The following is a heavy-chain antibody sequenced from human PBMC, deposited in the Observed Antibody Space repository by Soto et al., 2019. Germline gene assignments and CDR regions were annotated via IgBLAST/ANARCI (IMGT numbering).Heavy chain of an antibody. D-gene: IGHD3-22*01. J-gene: IGHJ4*02. Sequence: QVQLVQSGAEVKKPGASVKVSCKASGYTFTIYVFSWVRQAPGQGLERMGWISGYNGNTDYAQNLQARVTLTTDASTSSVYMELRSLRSDDTAVYYCARVDYYDSSGYYGYWGQGTLITVSS. CDR3: ARVDYYDSSGYYGY. CDR2: ISGYNGNT. CDR1: GYTFTIYV. V-gene: IGHV1-18*04.